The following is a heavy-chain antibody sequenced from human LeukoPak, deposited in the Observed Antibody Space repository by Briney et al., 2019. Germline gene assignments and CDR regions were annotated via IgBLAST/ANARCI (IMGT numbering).Heavy chain of an antibody. CDR1: GGSISSGGYY. CDR3: ASTFKYYSESSGYYRY. D-gene: IGHD3-22*01. CDR2: IYYSGNT. J-gene: IGHJ4*02. V-gene: IGHV4-31*03. Sequence: SETLSLTCTLSGGSISSGGYYWTCIRQHPGKGLEWIGYIYYSGNTHFNPSLKTRVTMSIDTSQNQFALKLNSVTVADTAVYYCASTFKYYSESSGYYRYWGQGTLVTVSS.